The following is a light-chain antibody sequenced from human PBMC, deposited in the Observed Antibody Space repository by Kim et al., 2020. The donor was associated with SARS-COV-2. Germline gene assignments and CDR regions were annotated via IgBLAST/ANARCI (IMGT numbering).Light chain of an antibody. CDR3: SSYTSSSTYF. V-gene: IGLV2-14*03. CDR1: SSDVGGYNY. Sequence: QSALTQPASVSGSPGQSITISCTGTSSDVGGYNYVSWYQQHPGKAPKLMIYDVSNRPSGVPNRFSGSKSGNTASLTISGLQAEDEADYYCSSYTSSSTYFFGTGTKVTVL. J-gene: IGLJ1*01. CDR2: DVS.